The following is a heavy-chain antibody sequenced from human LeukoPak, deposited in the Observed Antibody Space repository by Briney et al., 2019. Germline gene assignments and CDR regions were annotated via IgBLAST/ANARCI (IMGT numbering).Heavy chain of an antibody. CDR1: GGTFSSYA. V-gene: IGHV1-69*05. Sequence: SAKVSCKASGGTFSSYAISWVRQAPGQGLEWMGRIIPIFGTANYAQKFQGRVTITTDESTSTAYMELSSLRSEDTAVYYCARGWWDWNDAGDWFDPWGQGTLVTVSS. J-gene: IGHJ5*02. CDR3: ARGWWDWNDAGDWFDP. D-gene: IGHD1-1*01. CDR2: IIPIFGTA.